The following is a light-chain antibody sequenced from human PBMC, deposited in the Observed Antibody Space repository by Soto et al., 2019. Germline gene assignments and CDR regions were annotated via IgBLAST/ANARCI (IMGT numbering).Light chain of an antibody. CDR2: TVS. V-gene: IGKV1-12*01. Sequence: DIQMTQSPSSVSASVGDRVTITCRASQGISSWLAWDQQKPGKDPQLLIYTVSSLQSGVPSTFSGSGSGTDFTLTISSLQPADFATYDGQHSNSFPHTCGGGTKVEIK. CDR3: QHSNSFPHT. J-gene: IGKJ4*01. CDR1: QGISSW.